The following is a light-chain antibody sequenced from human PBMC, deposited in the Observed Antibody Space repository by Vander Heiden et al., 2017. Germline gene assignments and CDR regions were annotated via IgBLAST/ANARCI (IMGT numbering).Light chain of an antibody. CDR3: HQYHTTPYS. V-gene: IGKV4-1*01. CDR1: QSVLYSSNNKNY. CDR2: WAS. Sequence: DIVMTQSPDSLAVSLGERATINCKSSQSVLYSSNNKNYLAWYQQKAGQPPKLPIYWASTRESGVPDRFSGSGSGTDFTLTISSLQAEDVAVYYCHQYHTTPYSFGQGTKLEIK. J-gene: IGKJ2*03.